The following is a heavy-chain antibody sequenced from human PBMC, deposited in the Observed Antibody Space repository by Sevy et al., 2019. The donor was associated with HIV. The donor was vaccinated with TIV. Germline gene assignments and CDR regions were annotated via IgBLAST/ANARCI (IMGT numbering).Heavy chain of an antibody. D-gene: IGHD4-17*01. CDR1: GFTFSSYA. CDR2: ISYDGSKK. Sequence: GGSLRLSCAASGFTFSSYAVHWVRQAPGKGLEWVAVISYDGSKKYYPDSEKGRFTISRDNSKNTLYLQMNSLRPEDTAVYYCARDPNDYGDYVYYLYGMDVWGQGTTVTVSS. V-gene: IGHV3-30-3*01. J-gene: IGHJ6*02. CDR3: ARDPNDYGDYVYYLYGMDV.